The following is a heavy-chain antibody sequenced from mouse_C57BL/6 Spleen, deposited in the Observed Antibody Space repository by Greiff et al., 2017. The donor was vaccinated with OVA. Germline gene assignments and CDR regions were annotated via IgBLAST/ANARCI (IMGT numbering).Heavy chain of an antibody. CDR3: AGHEPTVEGTMDY. Sequence: DVMLVESGGGLVQPGGSLKLSCAASGFTFSDYGMAWVRQAPRQGPEWVAFISHLAYSIYYADTVTGRFTISRENATNTLYLEMSSLRSEDTAMYYCAGHEPTVEGTMDYWGQGTSVTVSS. D-gene: IGHD1-1*01. CDR1: GFTFSDYG. J-gene: IGHJ4*01. CDR2: ISHLAYSI. V-gene: IGHV5-15*01.